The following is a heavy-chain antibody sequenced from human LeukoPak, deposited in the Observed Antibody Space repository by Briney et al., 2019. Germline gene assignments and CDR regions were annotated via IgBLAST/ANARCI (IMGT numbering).Heavy chain of an antibody. CDR2: INPNSGGT. V-gene: IGHV1-2*02. CDR1: GYTFTGYY. CDR3: ARLRCSSTSCHDAFDI. Sequence: ASVKVSCKASGYTFTGYYMHWVRQAPGQGLEWMGWINPNSGGTNYAQKFQGRVTMTRDTSISTAYMELSRLRSDDTAVYYCARLRCSSTSCHDAFDIWGQGTMVTVSS. D-gene: IGHD2-2*01. J-gene: IGHJ3*02.